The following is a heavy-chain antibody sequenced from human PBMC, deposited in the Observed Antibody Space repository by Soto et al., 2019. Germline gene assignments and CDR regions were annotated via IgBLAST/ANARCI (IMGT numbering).Heavy chain of an antibody. CDR1: GFTFSTYA. Sequence: EVQLLESGGGLVQPGGSLRLSCAASGFTFSTYAMSWVRQAPGKGLEWVSSISPSGSNTYYGDSVKGWFTISRDNSRNTLFLQLNSLRAEDTAVYYCAKNYYFDYWGRGTLVTVSS. J-gene: IGHJ4*02. V-gene: IGHV3-23*01. CDR3: AKNYYFDY. CDR2: ISPSGSNT.